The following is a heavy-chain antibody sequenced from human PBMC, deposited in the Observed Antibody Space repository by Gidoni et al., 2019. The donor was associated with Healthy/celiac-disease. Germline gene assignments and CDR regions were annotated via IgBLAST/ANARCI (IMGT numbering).Heavy chain of an antibody. CDR3: ALLAWIYDY. J-gene: IGHJ4*02. V-gene: IGHV1-46*03. CDR1: GYTFPSYY. D-gene: IGHD2-8*02. Sequence: QVPLVQSGAEVKQPGASVQVSCKSSGYTFPSYYMHWVRQAPGKGLEWMGIINPSGGSTSDEQKCQGRVTMTRDTSTSTVYMELSSLRSEDTAVYYCALLAWIYDYWGQGTLVTVSS. CDR2: INPSGGST.